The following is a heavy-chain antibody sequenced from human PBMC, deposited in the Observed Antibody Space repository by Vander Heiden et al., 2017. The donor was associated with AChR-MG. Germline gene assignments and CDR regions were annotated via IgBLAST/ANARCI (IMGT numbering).Heavy chain of an antibody. CDR2: FDPEDGET. Sequence: QVQLVQSGAEVTKPGASVKVSCKVSGYTLTDLSMHWVRQAPGKGLEWMGGFDPEDGETIYAQKFQGRVTMTEDTSTDTAYMELSSLRSEDTAVYYCATESLESGSYSPGKVYWGQGTLVTVSS. V-gene: IGHV1-24*01. D-gene: IGHD1-26*01. CDR1: GYTLTDLS. CDR3: ATESLESGSYSPGKVY. J-gene: IGHJ4*02.